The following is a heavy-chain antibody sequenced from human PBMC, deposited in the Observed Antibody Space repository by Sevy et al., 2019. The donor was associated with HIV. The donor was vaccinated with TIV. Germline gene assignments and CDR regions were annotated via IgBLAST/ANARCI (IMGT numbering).Heavy chain of an antibody. V-gene: IGHV1-2*02. D-gene: IGHD5-18*01. J-gene: IGHJ6*02. CDR3: ARARRVTTVYYYYGMDV. CDR2: INPKNDVT. CDR1: GYSFTDYY. Sequence: ASVKVSCKASGYSFTDYYMHWVRQAPGQGLEWMAWINPKNDVTNYAQKFQGRVTMTRDTSTSTAYMELTRLRSDGTAVYYCARARRVTTVYYYYGMDVWGQGTTVTVSS.